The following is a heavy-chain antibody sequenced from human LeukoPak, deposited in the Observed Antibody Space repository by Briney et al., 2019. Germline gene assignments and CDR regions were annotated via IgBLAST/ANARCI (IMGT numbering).Heavy chain of an antibody. Sequence: GGPLRLSCAASGFTVSSNYMSWVRQAPGKGLEWVSVIYSGGSTYYADSVKGRFTISRDNSKNTLYLQMNSLRAEDTAVYYCARNRYSYGPNSANFDYWGQGTLVTVSS. CDR1: GFTVSSNY. J-gene: IGHJ4*02. CDR2: IYSGGST. CDR3: ARNRYSYGPNSANFDY. D-gene: IGHD5-18*01. V-gene: IGHV3-66*01.